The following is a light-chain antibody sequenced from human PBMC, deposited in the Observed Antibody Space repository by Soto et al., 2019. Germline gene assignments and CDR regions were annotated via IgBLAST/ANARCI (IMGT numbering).Light chain of an antibody. V-gene: IGKV3-20*01. Sequence: EIVLTQSPGTLSLSPGETATLSCRASQTVSSTYLAWYQHKPGRAPRLLIDGASSRAAGIPDRFSGSGSGTDFTLTISRLEPEDLAVYYCQQYDYLVTFGQGTKVDI. J-gene: IGKJ1*01. CDR3: QQYDYLVT. CDR1: QTVSSTY. CDR2: GAS.